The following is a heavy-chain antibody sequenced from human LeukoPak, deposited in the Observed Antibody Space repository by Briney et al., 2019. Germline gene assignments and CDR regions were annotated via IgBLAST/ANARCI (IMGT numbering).Heavy chain of an antibody. V-gene: IGHV3-33*01. CDR3: ARRRGTETGAFDI. Sequence: GGSLRLSCAASGFLFSGFGIHWVRQAPGKGLEWVAIIWYDGSNKYYADSVKGRFTISRDNAKNSLYLQMNSLRAEDTAVYYCARRRGTETGAFDIWGQGTMVTVSS. J-gene: IGHJ3*02. CDR1: GFLFSGFG. D-gene: IGHD1-14*01. CDR2: IWYDGSNK.